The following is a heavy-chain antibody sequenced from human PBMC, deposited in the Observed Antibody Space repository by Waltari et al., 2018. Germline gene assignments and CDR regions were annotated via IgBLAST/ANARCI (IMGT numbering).Heavy chain of an antibody. CDR3: ARLDYGDY. Sequence: EVQLVESGGGLVQPGGSLRLSCSASGFTVSSTYMSWVRQAPGKGLEWVSVIYSGGSTYYADSVKGRFTISRDNSKNTLYLQMNSLRAEDTAVYYCARLDYGDYWGQGTLVTVSS. CDR2: IYSGGST. CDR1: GFTVSSTY. J-gene: IGHJ4*02. V-gene: IGHV3-66*02.